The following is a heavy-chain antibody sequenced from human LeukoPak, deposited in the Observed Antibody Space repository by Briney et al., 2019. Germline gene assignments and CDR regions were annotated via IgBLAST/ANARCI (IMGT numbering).Heavy chain of an antibody. CDR2: IYYSGST. V-gene: IGHV4-30-2*03. CDR1: GGSISSGGYS. CDR3: ARSPGWLSGYYRWYFDY. Sequence: SETLSLTCAVSGGSISSGGYSWSWIRQPPGKGLEWIGYIYYSGSTYYNPSLKSRVTISVDTSKNQFSLKLNSVTAADTAVYYCARSPGWLSGYYRWYFDYWGQGALVTISS. D-gene: IGHD3-9*01. J-gene: IGHJ4*02.